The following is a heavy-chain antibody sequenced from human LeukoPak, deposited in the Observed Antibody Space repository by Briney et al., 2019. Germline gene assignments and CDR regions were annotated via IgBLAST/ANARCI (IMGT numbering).Heavy chain of an antibody. CDR2: IHHSGST. V-gene: IGHV4-34*01. CDR3: ARALQYYYYYYMDV. Sequence: SETLSLTCAVYGGSFSGYYWTWIRQPPGKGLEWIGEIHHSGSTNYNPSLKSRVTISVDTSKNQFSLKLSSVTAADTAVYYCARALQYYYYYYMDVWGKGTTVTISS. J-gene: IGHJ6*03. CDR1: GGSFSGYY.